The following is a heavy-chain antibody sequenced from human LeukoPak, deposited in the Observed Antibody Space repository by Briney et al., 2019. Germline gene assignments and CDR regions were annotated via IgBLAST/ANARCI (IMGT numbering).Heavy chain of an antibody. D-gene: IGHD3-3*01. CDR2: ISYSSSNI. CDR3: VRDFWVFGRVPTEDY. V-gene: IGHV3-48*01. J-gene: IGHJ4*02. Sequence: GGSLRLSCAASGFTFSSCSMNWVRQAPGKGLEWVSYISYSSSNIYYADSVKGRFTGSRDNAKNSLYLQMNSLRAEDTAVYYCVRDFWVFGRVPTEDYWGQGTLVTVSS. CDR1: GFTFSSCS.